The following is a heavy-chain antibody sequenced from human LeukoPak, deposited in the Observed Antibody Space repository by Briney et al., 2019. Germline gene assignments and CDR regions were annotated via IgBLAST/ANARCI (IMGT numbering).Heavy chain of an antibody. V-gene: IGHV4-59*01. J-gene: IGHJ2*01. CDR2: IYYSGST. D-gene: IGHD4-17*01. Sequence: SETLSLTCTVSGGSISSYYGSWIRQPPGRGLEWIGYIYYSGSTNYTPSLKSRVTISVDMSKNQFSLKLGSVTAADTAVYYCARPKYADYDWPDWYFDLWGRGTLVTVSS. CDR1: GGSISSYY. CDR3: ARPKYADYDWPDWYFDL.